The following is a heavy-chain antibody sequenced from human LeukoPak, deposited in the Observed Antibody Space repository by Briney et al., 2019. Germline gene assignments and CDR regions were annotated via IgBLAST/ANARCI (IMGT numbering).Heavy chain of an antibody. D-gene: IGHD3-22*01. CDR2: FSSSGSTI. CDR1: GFTFSSYE. J-gene: IGHJ4*02. V-gene: IGHV3-48*03. CDR3: ARDPYYYDSRVFDY. Sequence: PGGSLRLSCAASGFTFSSYEMNWVRQAPGKGLEWVSYFSSSGSTIYYADSVKGRFTISRDNAKNSLYLQMNSLRAEDTAVYYCARDPYYYDSRVFDYWGQGTLVTVSS.